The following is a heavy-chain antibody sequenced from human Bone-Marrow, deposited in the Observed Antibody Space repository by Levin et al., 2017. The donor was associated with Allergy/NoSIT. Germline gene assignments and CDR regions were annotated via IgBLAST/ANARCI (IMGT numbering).Heavy chain of an antibody. CDR3: AKAAIVLMFYAD. Sequence: QSGGSLRLSCEASGFTFGIDAMSWVRQAPGKGLEWVSTINSAGSTYYGDSVEGRFTISRDNSKNKLYLQMNSLRAEDTAVYYCAKAAIVLMFYADWGQGTLVTVSS. CDR2: INSAGST. V-gene: IGHV3-23*02. CDR1: GFTFGIDA. J-gene: IGHJ4*02. D-gene: IGHD2-8*01.